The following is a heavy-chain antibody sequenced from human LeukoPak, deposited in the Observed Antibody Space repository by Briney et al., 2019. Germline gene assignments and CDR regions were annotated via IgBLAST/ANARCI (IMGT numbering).Heavy chain of an antibody. V-gene: IGHV3-23*01. CDR3: AKKPATIKFPFDI. Sequence: GGSPRLFCVGSGFSFSTYDMGWVRQTPGKGLEWVSAISTTGGYTEDADSVKGRFTISRDNSQNTLFLQMHSLRAEDTAVYYCAKKPATIKFPFDIWGQGTLVTVSP. CDR2: ISTTGGYT. CDR1: GFSFSTYD. D-gene: IGHD5-24*01. J-gene: IGHJ4*02.